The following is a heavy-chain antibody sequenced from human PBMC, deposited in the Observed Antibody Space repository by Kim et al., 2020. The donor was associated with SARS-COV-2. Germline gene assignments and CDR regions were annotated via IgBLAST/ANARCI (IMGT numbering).Heavy chain of an antibody. Sequence: GGSLRLSCAASGFTFSTYGLHWVRQAPGKGLEWVAVISSDGSYKYYVDFLEGRFTISRDNSKNTLHLLMNSLRVEDTAVYYCAREPSYGSGNYLPDYWGQGTLVTVSS. J-gene: IGHJ4*02. V-gene: IGHV3-30*03. CDR3: AREPSYGSGNYLPDY. CDR1: GFTFSTYG. D-gene: IGHD3-10*01. CDR2: ISSDGSYK.